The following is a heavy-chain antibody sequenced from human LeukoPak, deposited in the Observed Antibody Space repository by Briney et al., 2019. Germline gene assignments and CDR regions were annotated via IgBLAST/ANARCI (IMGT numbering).Heavy chain of an antibody. CDR1: GYTFTGYY. CDR3: TRRGDYTYAFDI. D-gene: IGHD4-17*01. CDR2: INPNSGGT. J-gene: IGHJ3*02. V-gene: IGHV1-2*02. Sequence: ASVKVSCKASGYTFTGYYMHWVRQAPGQGLEWMGWINPNSGGTNYAQKFQGRVTMTRDTSISTAYMELSRLRSDDTAVYYCTRRGDYTYAFDIWGQGTMVTVSS.